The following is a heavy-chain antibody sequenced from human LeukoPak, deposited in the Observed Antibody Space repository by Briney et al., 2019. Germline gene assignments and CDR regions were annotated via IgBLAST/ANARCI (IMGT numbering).Heavy chain of an antibody. CDR3: ARDKHNWNYEGLDY. Sequence: GGSLRLSCAASGFTFSTYSMNRVRQAPGKGLEWVSYITSSSETIYYADSVKGRFTTSRDNARNSLYLQMNSLRAEDTAVYYCARDKHNWNYEGLDYWGQGTLVTVPS. CDR2: ITSSSETI. J-gene: IGHJ4*02. CDR1: GFTFSTYS. V-gene: IGHV3-48*01. D-gene: IGHD1-7*01.